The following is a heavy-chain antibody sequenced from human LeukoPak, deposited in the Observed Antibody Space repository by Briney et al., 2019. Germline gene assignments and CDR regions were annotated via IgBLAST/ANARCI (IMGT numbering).Heavy chain of an antibody. CDR2: IYYSGST. V-gene: IGHV4-39*07. D-gene: IGHD4-17*01. Sequence: SETLSLTCTVSGGSISSSSYYWGWIRQPPGKGLEWIGSIYYSGSTYYNPSLKSRVTISVDTSKNQFSLKLSSVTAADTAVYYCARFPLNYGYYYYMDVWGKGTTVTVSS. J-gene: IGHJ6*03. CDR1: GGSISSSSYY. CDR3: ARFPLNYGYYYYMDV.